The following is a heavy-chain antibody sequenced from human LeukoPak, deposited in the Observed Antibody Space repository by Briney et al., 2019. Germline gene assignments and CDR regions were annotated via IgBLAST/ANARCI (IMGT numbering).Heavy chain of an antibody. CDR3: AKVIVVVQAAIPYFDY. Sequence: GGSLRLSCAASGFTFSSYAMSWVRQAPGKGLEWVSAISGSGGSTYYADSVKGRFTISRDNSKNTLYLQMNSLRAEDTAVYYCAKVIVVVQAAIPYFDYWGQGTLVTVSS. CDR1: GFTFSSYA. CDR2: ISGSGGST. V-gene: IGHV3-23*01. D-gene: IGHD2-2*02. J-gene: IGHJ4*02.